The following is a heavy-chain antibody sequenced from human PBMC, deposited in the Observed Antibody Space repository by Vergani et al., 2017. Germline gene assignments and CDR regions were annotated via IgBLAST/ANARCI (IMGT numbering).Heavy chain of an antibody. V-gene: IGHV3-64D*06. CDR3: VKDHTQSNFWSGYLGL. Sequence: EVQLVESGGGLVQPGGSLRLSCSASGFTFSTYAVHWVRQAPGKGLQYVSGISSNGDRTYYADSVKGRFTISRDNSKNTLYLQMSSLRAEDTAVYYCVKDHTQSNFWSGYLGLWGRGTLVTVSS. J-gene: IGHJ2*01. D-gene: IGHD3-3*01. CDR1: GFTFSTYA. CDR2: ISSNGDRT.